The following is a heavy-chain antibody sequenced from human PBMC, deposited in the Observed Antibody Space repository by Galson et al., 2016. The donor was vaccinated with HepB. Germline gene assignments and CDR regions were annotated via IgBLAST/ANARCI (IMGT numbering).Heavy chain of an antibody. Sequence: SLRLSCAASGFTFSNFGMSWVRQAPGKGLEWVSLISGSGSSTSYADSVEGRFIISRDNSKNTLYLQMSSLSPDDTAVYYCARDGVRWSPVEYFHHWGQGTRVRVSS. D-gene: IGHD3-3*01. CDR2: ISGSGSST. CDR3: ARDGVRWSPVEYFHH. CDR1: GFTFSNFG. V-gene: IGHV3-23*01. J-gene: IGHJ1*01.